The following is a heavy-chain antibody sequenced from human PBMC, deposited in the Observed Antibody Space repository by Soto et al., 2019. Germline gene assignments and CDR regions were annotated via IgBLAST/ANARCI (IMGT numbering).Heavy chain of an antibody. D-gene: IGHD3-16*01. J-gene: IGHJ4*02. CDR3: ARDGGFAELKY. CDR2: IIPVIGTT. CDR1: GDTFSGYP. V-gene: IGHV1-69*18. Sequence: QVQVVQSGAELKKPGSSVKVSCKASGDTFSGYPINWVRQAPGEGLEWMGRIIPVIGTTNDAQRFEGRVTFTADESTNTAYMELRGLLSGATAVYYCARDGGFAELKYWCPGTLVTVSS.